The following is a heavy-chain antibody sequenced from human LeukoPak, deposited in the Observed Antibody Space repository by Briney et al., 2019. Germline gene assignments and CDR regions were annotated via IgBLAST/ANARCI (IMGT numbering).Heavy chain of an antibody. Sequence: GESLQISCKGSGYSFTSYWIGWVRQMPGKGLEWMGIIYPGDSDTRYSPSFQGQVTISADKSISTAYLQWSSLKASDTAMYYCARPRRTAMVQFDYCGQGTLVTVSS. CDR3: ARPRRTAMVQFDY. V-gene: IGHV5-51*01. J-gene: IGHJ4*02. CDR1: GYSFTSYW. D-gene: IGHD5-18*01. CDR2: IYPGDSDT.